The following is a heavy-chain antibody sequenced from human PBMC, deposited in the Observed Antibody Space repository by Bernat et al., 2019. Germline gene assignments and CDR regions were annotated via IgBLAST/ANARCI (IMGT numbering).Heavy chain of an antibody. D-gene: IGHD5-18*01. CDR2: IYYSGST. J-gene: IGHJ4*02. Sequence: QLQLQESGPGPVKPSETLSLTCTVSGGSISSSSYYWGWIRQPPGKGLEWIGSIYYSGSTYYNPSLKSRVTISVDTSKNQFSLKLSSVTAADTAVYYCARQPDTANFDYWGQGTLVTVSS. CDR3: ARQPDTANFDY. CDR1: GGSISSSSYY. V-gene: IGHV4-39*01.